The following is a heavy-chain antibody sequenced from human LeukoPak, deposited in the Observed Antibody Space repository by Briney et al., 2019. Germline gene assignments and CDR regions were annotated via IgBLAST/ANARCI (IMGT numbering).Heavy chain of an antibody. CDR1: GGSISSSSYY. J-gene: IGHJ4*02. CDR3: ARYSYGFYFDY. D-gene: IGHD3-10*01. CDR2: IYYSGST. Sequence: PSETLSLTCTGSGGSISSSSYYWGWIRQPPGKGLEWIGSIYYSGSTYYNPSLKSRVTISVDTSKNQFSLKLSSVTAADTAVYYCARYSYGFYFDYWGQGTMVTVSS. V-gene: IGHV4-39*01.